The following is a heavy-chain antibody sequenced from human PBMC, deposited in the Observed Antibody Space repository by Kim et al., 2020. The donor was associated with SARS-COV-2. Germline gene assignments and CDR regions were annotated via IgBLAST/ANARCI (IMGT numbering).Heavy chain of an antibody. V-gene: IGHV3-7*01. CDR3: LKDYTGD. D-gene: IGHD3-16*01. J-gene: IGHJ4*02. CDR2: IKNDGSTK. CDR1: GFTFSSFC. Sequence: GGSLRLSCVTSGFTFSSFCMSWVRQAPGKGLEWVADIKNDGSTKFYVDSVTGRFTISRDNARNSLYLQMNSLRVEDTAVYYCLKDYTGDCGQGTLVTVS.